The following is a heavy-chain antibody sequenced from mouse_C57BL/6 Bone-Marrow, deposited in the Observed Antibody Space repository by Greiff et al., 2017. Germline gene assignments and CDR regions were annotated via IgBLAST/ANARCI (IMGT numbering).Heavy chain of an antibody. Sequence: QVQLQQSGAELVRPGASVTLSCKASGYTFTDYEMHWVKQTPVHGLEWIGAIDPETGGTAYNQKFKGKAILTADKSSSTAYMELRSLTSEDSAVYYCTPNWEEYAMDYWGQGTSVTVST. J-gene: IGHJ4*01. CDR2: IDPETGGT. D-gene: IGHD4-1*01. CDR1: GYTFTDYE. CDR3: TPNWEEYAMDY. V-gene: IGHV1-15*01.